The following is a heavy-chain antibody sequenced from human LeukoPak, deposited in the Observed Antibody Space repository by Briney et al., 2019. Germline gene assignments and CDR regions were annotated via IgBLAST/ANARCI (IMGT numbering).Heavy chain of an antibody. CDR1: GGSFSGYY. Sequence: PSETLSLTCAVYGGSFSGYYWSWIRQPPGKGLEWIGEINHSGSTNYNPSLKSRFTISVDTSKNQFSLKLSSVTAADTAVYYCASDYYDSSGYFNFWGQGTLVTVSS. CDR3: ASDYYDSSGYFNF. CDR2: INHSGST. D-gene: IGHD3-22*01. J-gene: IGHJ4*02. V-gene: IGHV4-34*01.